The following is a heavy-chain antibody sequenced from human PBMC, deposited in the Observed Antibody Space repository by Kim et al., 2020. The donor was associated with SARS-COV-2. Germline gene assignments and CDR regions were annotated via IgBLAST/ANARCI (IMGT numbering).Heavy chain of an antibody. CDR3: ARDLQVAARFSV. V-gene: IGHV1-2*02. D-gene: IGHD6-6*01. CDR2: INPNSGGT. J-gene: IGHJ4*02. Sequence: ASVKVSCKASGYTFTGYYTHWVRQAPGQGLEWMGWINPNSGGTNYAQKFQGRVTMTRDTSISTAYMELSRLRSDDTAVYYCARDLQVAARFSVWGQGTLVTVSS. CDR1: GYTFTGYY.